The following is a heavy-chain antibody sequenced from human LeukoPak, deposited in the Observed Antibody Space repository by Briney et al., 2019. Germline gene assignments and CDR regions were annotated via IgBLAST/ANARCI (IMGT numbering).Heavy chain of an antibody. CDR2: INHCGST. J-gene: IGHJ4*02. D-gene: IGHD3-10*01. CDR3: AAVPESYYSVYYFNY. V-gene: IGHV4-34*01. CDR1: GGSFNNYY. Sequence: PSETLSLTCAVYGGSFNNYYWSWIRQPPGKGLEWIAEINHCGSTKYSPSLKSRVTISVDTSKNQFSLKVTSVTAADTAVYYCAAVPESYYSVYYFNYWGQGTLVTVSS.